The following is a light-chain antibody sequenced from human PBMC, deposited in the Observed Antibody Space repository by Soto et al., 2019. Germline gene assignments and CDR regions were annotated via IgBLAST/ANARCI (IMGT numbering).Light chain of an antibody. CDR3: AAWDDSLSGAL. CDR2: RHN. V-gene: IGLV1-47*01. CDR1: SSNIGSNY. J-gene: IGLJ7*01. Sequence: QSVLTQPPSASGTPGQRVTISCSGSSSNIGSNYVYWYRQLPGTAPKLLIYRHNQRPSGVPDRFSGSKSGTSASLAISGLRSEDEADYYCAAWDDSLSGALFGGGTQLTVL.